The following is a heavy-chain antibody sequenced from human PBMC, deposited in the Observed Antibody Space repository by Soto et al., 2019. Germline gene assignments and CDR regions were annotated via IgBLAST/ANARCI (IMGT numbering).Heavy chain of an antibody. CDR1: GYSFSFYW. CDR3: ATAYVYDFENSNYYRDAFDI. CDR2: MYPHDSDI. J-gene: IGHJ3*02. Sequence: GESLKISCKASGYSFSFYWIGWVRQRPGKGLEWMAIMYPHDSDIRYSPSFEAHVNISADKSTSTSFLQWSSLKASDTAMYYCATAYVYDFENSNYYRDAFDIWGQGTLVTVSS. V-gene: IGHV5-51*01. D-gene: IGHD3-22*01.